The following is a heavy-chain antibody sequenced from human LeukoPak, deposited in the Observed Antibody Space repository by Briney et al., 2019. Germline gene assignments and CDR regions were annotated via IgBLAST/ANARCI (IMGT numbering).Heavy chain of an antibody. CDR3: ARDGVGGTDAFDI. CDR2: INPSGGST. CDR1: GYTFTSYY. Sequence: GASVKVSCKASGYTFTSYYMHWVRQAPGQGLEWMGIINPSGGSTSYAQKFQGRVTMTRDTSTSTVYMELRSLRSDDTAVYYCARDGVGGTDAFDIWGQGTMVTVSS. D-gene: IGHD3-16*01. V-gene: IGHV1-46*01. J-gene: IGHJ3*02.